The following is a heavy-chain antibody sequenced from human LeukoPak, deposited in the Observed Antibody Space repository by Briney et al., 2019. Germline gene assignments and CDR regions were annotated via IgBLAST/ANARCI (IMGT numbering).Heavy chain of an antibody. CDR3: ASRRITMIVVVIPDYFDY. CDR1: GFTFSSYA. Sequence: PGGSLRLSCAASGFTFSSYAMSWVRQAPGKGLEWVSAISGSGGSTYYADSVKGRFTISRDNSKNTLYLQMNSLRAEDTAVYYCASRRITMIVVVIPDYFDYWGQGTLVTVSS. J-gene: IGHJ4*02. D-gene: IGHD3-22*01. V-gene: IGHV3-23*01. CDR2: ISGSGGST.